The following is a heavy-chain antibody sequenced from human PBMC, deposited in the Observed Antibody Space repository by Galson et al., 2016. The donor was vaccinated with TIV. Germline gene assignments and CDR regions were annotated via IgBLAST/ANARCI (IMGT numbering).Heavy chain of an antibody. CDR2: ISYDGSNK. D-gene: IGHD1-1*01. CDR3: AKEVQRRLHY. CDR1: GFPFRDYW. J-gene: IGHJ4*02. Sequence: SLRLSCAGSGFPFRDYWMTWVRQAPGKGLEWVAVISYDGSNKYYADSVKGRFTISRDNSKSTLYLQMNGLRAQDTGVYYCAKEVQRRLHYWGQGALVTVSS. V-gene: IGHV3-30*18.